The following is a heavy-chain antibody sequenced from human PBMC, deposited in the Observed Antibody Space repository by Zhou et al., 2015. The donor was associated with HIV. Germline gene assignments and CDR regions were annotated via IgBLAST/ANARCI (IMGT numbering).Heavy chain of an antibody. CDR3: ARESSAAEWFGEARKATSYYYYYGMDV. Sequence: QVQLVQSGAEVKKPGSSVKVSCKASGGTFSSYAISWVRQAPGQGLEWMGGIIPIFGTANYAQKFQGRVTITADKSTSTAYMELSSLRSEDTAVYYCARESSAAEWFGEARKATSYYYYYGMDVWGQGTTVTVSS. J-gene: IGHJ6*02. D-gene: IGHD3-10*01. CDR2: IIPIFGTA. V-gene: IGHV1-69*06. CDR1: GGTFSSYA.